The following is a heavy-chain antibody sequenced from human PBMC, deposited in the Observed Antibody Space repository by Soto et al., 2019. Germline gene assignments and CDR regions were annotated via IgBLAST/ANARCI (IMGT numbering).Heavy chain of an antibody. V-gene: IGHV3-21*01. D-gene: IGHD4-4*01. CDR1: AFTFSDHS. CDR2: IGDTGTFI. CDR3: AREQRYLRQGYSDY. Sequence: EVQLVESGGGLVKPGGSLRLSCAASAFTFSDHSMNWVRQAPGKGLEWVSSIGDTGTFIYYADSVKGRFTISRDNAKNSLFLQMDSMRAEDTAIYYCAREQRYLRQGYSDYWGQGTLVTVSS. J-gene: IGHJ4*02.